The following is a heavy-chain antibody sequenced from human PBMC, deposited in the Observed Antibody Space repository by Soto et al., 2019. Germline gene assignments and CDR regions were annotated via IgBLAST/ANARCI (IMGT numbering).Heavy chain of an antibody. CDR2: ISWNSGAR. CDR3: AKDIRESSPYAAFDL. Sequence: PGGSLRLSCVASGLSFQFNNFAMHWARQAPGTGLEWVSGISWNSGARDYADSVKGRFTISRDNAKKSIYLTMGSLRPDDSALYYCAKDIRESSPYAAFDLWGQGT. CDR1: GLSFQFNNFA. D-gene: IGHD3-10*01. J-gene: IGHJ3*01. V-gene: IGHV3-9*01.